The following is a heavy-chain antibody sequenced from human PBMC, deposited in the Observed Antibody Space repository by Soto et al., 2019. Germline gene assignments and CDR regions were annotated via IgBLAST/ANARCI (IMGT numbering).Heavy chain of an antibody. V-gene: IGHV1-18*01. D-gene: IGHD3-3*01. CDR3: ARESPSSYYDFWSGYPQACYFDY. CDR1: GYTFTSYG. Sequence: GASVKVSCKASGYTFTSYGISWVLQAPGQGLEWMGWISAYNGNTNYAQKLQGRVTMTTDTSTSTAYMELRSLRSDDTAVYYCARESPSSYYDFWSGYPQACYFDYWGQGTLVTVSS. J-gene: IGHJ4*02. CDR2: ISAYNGNT.